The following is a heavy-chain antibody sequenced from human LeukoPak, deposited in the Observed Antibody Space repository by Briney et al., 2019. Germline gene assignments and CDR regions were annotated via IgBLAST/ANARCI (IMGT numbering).Heavy chain of an antibody. CDR2: VHHSGTT. J-gene: IGHJ4*02. CDR1: VGSVSSNSSY. D-gene: IGHD6-19*01. V-gene: IGHV4-39*01. Sequence: PSQTPSLTRTVSVGSVSSNSSYWGSVRQPPGKGREWIGSVHHSGTTYYNPSRRTRVTISVDKSRHQFSLKLRFLTAAHTAMYYCARGPQWLGYYFFEYCGQRSLVTVSS. CDR3: ARGPQWLGYYFFEY.